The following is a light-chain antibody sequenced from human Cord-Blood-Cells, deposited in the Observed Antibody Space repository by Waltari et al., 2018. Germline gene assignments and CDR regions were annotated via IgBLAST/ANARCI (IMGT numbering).Light chain of an antibody. J-gene: IGLJ1*01. V-gene: IGLV2-14*01. CDR3: SSYTSSSTLDI. CDR1: SSDVRGYNY. Sequence: QSALTQPASVSGSPGHSTTISSPGTSSDVRGYNYVSRYQQHPGKAPKLMIYDVSNRPSGVSNRFSGSKSGNTASLTISGLQAEDEADYYCSSYTSSSTLDIFGTGTKVTVL. CDR2: DVS.